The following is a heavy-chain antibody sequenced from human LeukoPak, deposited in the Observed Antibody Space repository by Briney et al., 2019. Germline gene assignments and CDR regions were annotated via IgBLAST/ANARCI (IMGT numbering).Heavy chain of an antibody. Sequence: SETLSLTCTVSGDSISSGSDYWSWIRQPAGKGLEWIGRICTSGSTNYNPSLKSRVTISVDTSKNQFSLKLSSVTAADTAVYYCARGVPPSYYDFWSGKDGGDYGMDVWGQGTTVTVSS. CDR2: ICTSGST. J-gene: IGHJ6*02. CDR3: ARGVPPSYYDFWSGKDGGDYGMDV. CDR1: GDSISSGSDY. V-gene: IGHV4-61*02. D-gene: IGHD3-3*01.